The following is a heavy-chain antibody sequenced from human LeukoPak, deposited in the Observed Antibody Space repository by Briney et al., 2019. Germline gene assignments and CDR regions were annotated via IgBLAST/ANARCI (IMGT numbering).Heavy chain of an antibody. CDR3: ARVQWLVQRYFDY. J-gene: IGHJ4*02. V-gene: IGHV4-34*01. CDR2: INHSGST. CDR1: GGSFSGYY. Sequence: SETLSLTCAVYGGSFSGYYWSWIRQPPGKGLEWIGEINHSGSTNYNPSLKSRVTISVDTSKNQFSLKLSSVTAADTAMYYCARVQWLVQRYFDYWGQGTLVTVSS. D-gene: IGHD6-19*01.